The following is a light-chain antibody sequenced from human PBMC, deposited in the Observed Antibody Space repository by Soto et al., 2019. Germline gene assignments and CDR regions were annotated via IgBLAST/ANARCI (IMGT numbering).Light chain of an antibody. J-gene: IGKJ1*01. CDR1: QSVSSSY. CDR3: QEYGSSPPTWT. Sequence: IVLTQSPCTLSLSPGDRATLSCRASQSVSSSYLAWYQHKPGQAPRLLIYGASSRATGIPDRFSGGGSGTDFTLTINRLEPEDFAVYYCQEYGSSPPTWTFGQGTKVDVK. CDR2: GAS. V-gene: IGKV3-20*01.